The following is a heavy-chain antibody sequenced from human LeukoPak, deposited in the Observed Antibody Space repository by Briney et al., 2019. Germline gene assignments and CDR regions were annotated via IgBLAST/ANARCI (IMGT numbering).Heavy chain of an antibody. J-gene: IGHJ4*02. V-gene: IGHV4-38-2*02. CDR1: GYSINSGYY. Sequence: SETLSLTCTVSGYSINSGYYWGWIRQPPGKGLEWIGSIYHSGSTYYNPSLKGRVTISVDTSKNQFSLKLSSVTAADTAVYYCARDRGTAMVNRDFDYWGQGTLVTVSS. CDR3: ARDRGTAMVNRDFDY. D-gene: IGHD5-18*01. CDR2: IYHSGST.